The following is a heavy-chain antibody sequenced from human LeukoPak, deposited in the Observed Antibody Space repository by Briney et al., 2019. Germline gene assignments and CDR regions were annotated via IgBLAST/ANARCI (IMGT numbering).Heavy chain of an antibody. J-gene: IGHJ6*03. CDR3: ARDSPYYYGSGSATYYMDV. D-gene: IGHD3-10*01. CDR1: GGSISSYY. CDR2: IYYSGST. V-gene: IGHV4-59*01. Sequence: SETLSLTCTVSGGSISSYYWSWIRQPPGKGLEWIGYIYYSGSTNYNPSLKSRVTISVDTSKNQFSLKLSSVTAADTAVYYCARDSPYYYGSGSATYYMDVWGKGTTVTISS.